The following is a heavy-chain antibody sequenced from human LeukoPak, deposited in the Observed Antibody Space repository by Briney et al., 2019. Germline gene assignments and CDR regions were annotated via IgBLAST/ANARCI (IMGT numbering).Heavy chain of an antibody. CDR2: INPNSGGT. CDR3: ARDYYDSSGYGSFDY. D-gene: IGHD3-22*01. CDR1: GYTFTAYY. Sequence: ASVKVSCKASGYTFTAYYMHWVRQAPGQGLEWMGWINPNSGGTDYAQKFQGRVTMTRDTSISTAYMELSRLRSDDTAVFYCARDYYDSSGYGSFDYWGQGTLVTVSS. J-gene: IGHJ4*02. V-gene: IGHV1-2*02.